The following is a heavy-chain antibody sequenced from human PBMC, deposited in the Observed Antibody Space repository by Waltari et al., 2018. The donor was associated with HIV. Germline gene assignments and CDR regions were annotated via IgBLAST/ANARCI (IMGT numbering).Heavy chain of an antibody. CDR1: GFTFRSYW. CDR2: IKQDGSEK. J-gene: IGHJ6*02. CDR3: ARDPITIFGVVNYGMDV. V-gene: IGHV3-7*01. D-gene: IGHD3-3*01. Sequence: EVHLVVSGGGLVQPGGSLRLSCAASGFTFRSYWMSSVRQAPGKGLEWVANIKQDGSEKYYVDSVKGRFTISRDNAKNSLYLQMNSLRAEDTAVYYCARDPITIFGVVNYGMDVWGQGTTVTVSS.